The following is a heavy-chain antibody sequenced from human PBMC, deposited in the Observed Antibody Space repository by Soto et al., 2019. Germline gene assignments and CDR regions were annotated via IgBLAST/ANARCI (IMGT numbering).Heavy chain of an antibody. V-gene: IGHV1-8*01. CDR3: ARERTVVGNDY. Sequence: ASVKVSCKASGGAFSDYAFSWVRQAPGQGLEWMGGMNSNFGKTGYAQKFQGRVTITRNTSISTAYMELNSLRSEDTAVYYCARERTVVGNDYWGQGTLVTVSS. CDR2: MNSNFGKT. CDR1: GGAFSDYA. D-gene: IGHD6-19*01. J-gene: IGHJ4*02.